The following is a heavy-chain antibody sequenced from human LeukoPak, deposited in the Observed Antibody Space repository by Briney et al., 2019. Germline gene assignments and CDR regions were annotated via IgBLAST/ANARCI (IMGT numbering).Heavy chain of an antibody. J-gene: IGHJ4*02. Sequence: PGGSLRLSCAASGFTFRSYAMSWVRQAPGKGLEGVSAISGSGGSTYYAGSVTGRFTISRDNSKNTLYLQMNSLRAEDTAVYYCAKDVVADVNWGQGTLVTVSS. CDR2: ISGSGGST. V-gene: IGHV3-23*01. D-gene: IGHD2-21*01. CDR3: AKDVVADVN. CDR1: GFTFRSYA.